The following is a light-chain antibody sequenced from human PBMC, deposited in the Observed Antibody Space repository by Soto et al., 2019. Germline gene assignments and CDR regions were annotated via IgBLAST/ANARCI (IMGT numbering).Light chain of an antibody. CDR3: QSYDSSLSGSV. Sequence: VLTQPPSVSGAPGQRVTISCTGSSSNIGAGYDVHWYQQLPGTAPKLLIYGNSNRPSGVPDRFSGSKSGTSASLAITGLQAEDEADYYCQSYDSSLSGSVFGGGTKLTVL. J-gene: IGLJ2*01. CDR1: SSNIGAGYD. V-gene: IGLV1-40*01. CDR2: GNS.